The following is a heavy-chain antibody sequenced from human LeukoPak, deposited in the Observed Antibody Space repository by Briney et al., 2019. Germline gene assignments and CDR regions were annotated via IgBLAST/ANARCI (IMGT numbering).Heavy chain of an antibody. D-gene: IGHD3-22*01. CDR2: TYYRSKWYN. J-gene: IGHJ4*02. V-gene: IGHV6-1*01. CDR1: GDSVSSNSAA. CDR3: ATMGSYDSSGFYNPRFPC. Sequence: SQTLSLTCAISGDSVSSNSAAWNWIRQSPSRGLEWLGRTYYRSKWYNDYAVSVKSRITINPDTSKNQFSLQLNSVTAADTAVYYCATMGSYDSSGFYNPRFPCWGQGTLVTVSS.